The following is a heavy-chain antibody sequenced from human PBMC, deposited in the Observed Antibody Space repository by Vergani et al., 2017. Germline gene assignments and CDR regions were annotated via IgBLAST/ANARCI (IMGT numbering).Heavy chain of an antibody. J-gene: IGHJ6*03. CDR3: ALPAYSSSWTGYYYYMDV. CDR1: GYTFTSYD. V-gene: IGHV1-8*01. CDR2: MNPNSGNT. D-gene: IGHD6-13*01. Sequence: QVQLVQSGAEVKKPGASVKVSCKASGYTFTSYDINWVRQATGQGLEWMGWMNPNSGNTGYAQKFQGRVTMTRNTSISTAYMELSSLRSEDTAVYYCALPAYSSSWTGYYYYMDVWGKGTTVTVSS.